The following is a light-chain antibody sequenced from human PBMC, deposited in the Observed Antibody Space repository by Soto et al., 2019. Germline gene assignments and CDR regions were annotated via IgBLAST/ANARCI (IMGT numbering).Light chain of an antibody. Sequence: DIEMTQSPSTLSASVGDRVTITCRASHSITTLLAWYQQKSGKAPRLLIYEGSTLQSGVPSRFGGTGSGTEFTLTISDLQPDDFATYYCQQYKTYSPYTFGQGTKVDIK. CDR3: QQYKTYSPYT. J-gene: IGKJ2*01. CDR2: EGS. V-gene: IGKV1-5*01. CDR1: HSITTL.